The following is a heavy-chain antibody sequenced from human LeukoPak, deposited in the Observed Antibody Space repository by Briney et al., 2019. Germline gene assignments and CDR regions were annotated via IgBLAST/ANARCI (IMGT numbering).Heavy chain of an antibody. CDR3: AIAPVQYCGGDCDAFDI. J-gene: IGHJ3*02. V-gene: IGHV3-74*01. CDR2: INSDGSST. D-gene: IGHD2-21*02. CDR1: GFTFSNFL. Sequence: GGPLRLSCAASGFTFSNFLMHWVRQAPGKGLVWVSRINSDGSSTTYADSVKGRFTISRDNAKNTLYLQMNSLRAGDTAMFYCAIAPVQYCGGDCDAFDIWGQGTMVTVSS.